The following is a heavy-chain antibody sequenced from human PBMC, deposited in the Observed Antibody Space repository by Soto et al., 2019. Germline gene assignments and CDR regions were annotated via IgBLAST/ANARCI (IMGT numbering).Heavy chain of an antibody. CDR3: ASRLKGGGVLDAFAL. CDR2: IYYSGST. Sequence: QLQLQESGPGLVKPSETLSLTCTVSGGSIGSSTYYWDWIRQPPGKGLEWIGSIYYSGSTYYNPSLKSRGTISVDTSKNQVCLKLTSVTAADTAVYYGASRLKGGGVLDAFALWGQGTMVTVSS. CDR1: GGSIGSSTYY. V-gene: IGHV4-39*01. D-gene: IGHD2-8*02. J-gene: IGHJ3*01.